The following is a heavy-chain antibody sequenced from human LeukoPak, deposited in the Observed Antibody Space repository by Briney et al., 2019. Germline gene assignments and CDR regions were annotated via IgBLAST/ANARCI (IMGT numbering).Heavy chain of an antibody. V-gene: IGHV4-61*01. D-gene: IGHD6-19*01. CDR2: IYYSGST. CDR1: GGSVSSGSYY. Sequence: SETLSLTCTVSGGSVSSGSYYWSWIRQPPGKGLEWIGYIYYSGSTNYNPSLKSRVTISVDTSKNQFSLKLSSVTAADTAVYYCARDRGSGWSYYFDYWGQGTLVTVSS. CDR3: ARDRGSGWSYYFDY. J-gene: IGHJ4*02.